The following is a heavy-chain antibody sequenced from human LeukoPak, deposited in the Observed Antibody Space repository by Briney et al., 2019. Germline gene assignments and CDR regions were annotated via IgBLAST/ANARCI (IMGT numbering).Heavy chain of an antibody. Sequence: SVKVSCKASGGTFSSYAISWVRQAPGQGLEWMGRIIPIFGTANYAQKFQGRVTITTDESTRTAYMELSSLRSEDTAVYYCAREPVGATKRFDYWGQGTLVTVSS. CDR1: GGTFSSYA. CDR3: AREPVGATKRFDY. D-gene: IGHD1-26*01. CDR2: IIPIFGTA. V-gene: IGHV1-69*05. J-gene: IGHJ4*02.